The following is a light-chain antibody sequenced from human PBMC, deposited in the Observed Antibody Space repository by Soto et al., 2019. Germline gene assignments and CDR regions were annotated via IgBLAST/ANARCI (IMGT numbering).Light chain of an antibody. V-gene: IGLV2-14*01. Sequence: QSALTQPASVSGSPGQSITISCTGTSSDVGGYNYVSWYQQYPGKAPKLMIYEVSNRPSGVSNRFSGSKSGNTASLTISGLQAEDEADYYCCSYTSHSLGVFREGTKLNVL. CDR1: SSDVGGYNY. CDR3: CSYTSHSLGV. CDR2: EVS. J-gene: IGLJ2*01.